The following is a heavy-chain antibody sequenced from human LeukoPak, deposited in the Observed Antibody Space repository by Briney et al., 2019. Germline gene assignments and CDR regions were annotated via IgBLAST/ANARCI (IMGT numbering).Heavy chain of an antibody. CDR3: AREEEEAFDI. CDR2: IGSRSSSI. V-gene: IGHV3-21*06. Sequence: GSLRLSCAASGFTFNSYSMNWARQAPGKGLEWVSSIGSRSSSIYYADSVKGRFTISRDNAKNSLFLQMNSLRAEDTAVYYCAREEEEAFDIWGQGTMVTVSS. CDR1: GFTFNSYS. J-gene: IGHJ3*02.